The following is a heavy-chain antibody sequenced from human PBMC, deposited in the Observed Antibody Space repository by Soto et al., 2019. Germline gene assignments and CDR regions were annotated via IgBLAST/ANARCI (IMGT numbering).Heavy chain of an antibody. V-gene: IGHV2-5*02. Sequence: QITLKESGPTLVKPTQTLTLTCTFSGFSLSTSGVGVGWIRQPPVKALEWLALIYLADDKRYSPSLKSRRTITKDTAKNQVVLTMTNMDPVDTATYYCAHQSGYDYDYYYYYGMDVWGQGTTVTVSS. CDR3: AHQSGYDYDYYYYYGMDV. D-gene: IGHD5-12*01. J-gene: IGHJ6*02. CDR1: GFSLSTSGVG. CDR2: IYLADDK.